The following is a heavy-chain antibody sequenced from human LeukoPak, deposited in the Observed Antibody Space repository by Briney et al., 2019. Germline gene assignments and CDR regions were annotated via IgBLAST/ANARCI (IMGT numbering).Heavy chain of an antibody. D-gene: IGHD2-15*01. Sequence: PGGSLRLSCAASGFTFSSYAMHWVRHAPGKGLEWVAVISHDGSNKYYADSVKGRFTISRDNSKNTLYVQMNSLRVEDTAVYYCARVDCSGGSCYLRPFDYWGQGTLVTVSS. CDR2: ISHDGSNK. CDR3: ARVDCSGGSCYLRPFDY. CDR1: GFTFSSYA. V-gene: IGHV3-30-3*01. J-gene: IGHJ4*02.